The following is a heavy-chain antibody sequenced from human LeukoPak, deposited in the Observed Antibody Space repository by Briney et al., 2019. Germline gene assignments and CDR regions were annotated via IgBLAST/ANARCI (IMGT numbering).Heavy chain of an antibody. Sequence: SVKVSCKASGGTFSSYAISWLRQAPGQGLEWMGRIIPIFGTANYAQKFQGRVTITTDESTSTAYMELSSLRSEDTAVYYCARSYGYSYGAFDYWGQGTLVTVSS. CDR3: ARSYGYSYGAFDY. V-gene: IGHV1-69*05. J-gene: IGHJ4*02. CDR1: GGTFSSYA. D-gene: IGHD5-18*01. CDR2: IIPIFGTA.